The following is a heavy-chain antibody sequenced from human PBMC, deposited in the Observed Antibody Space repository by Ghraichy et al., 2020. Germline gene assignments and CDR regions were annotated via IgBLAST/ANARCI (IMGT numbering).Heavy chain of an antibody. Sequence: GGSLRLSCAASGFTFSSYAMSWVRQAPGKGLEWVSGISGSGGTTYYADSVGGRFTISRDNSKNTLYLEMNSLRAEDTAVYYCPRYYYDSSGYHAFDYWGQGTLVTVSS. V-gene: IGHV3-23*01. CDR2: ISGSGGTT. J-gene: IGHJ4*02. CDR1: GFTFSSYA. CDR3: PRYYYDSSGYHAFDY. D-gene: IGHD3-22*01.